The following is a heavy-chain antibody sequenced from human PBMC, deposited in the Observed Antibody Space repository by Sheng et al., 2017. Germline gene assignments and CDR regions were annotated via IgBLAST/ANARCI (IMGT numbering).Heavy chain of an antibody. Sequence: EVQLVESGGGLVQPGGSLRLSCAASGFTFSSYWMSWVRQAPGKGLEWVANIKQDGSEKYYVDSVKGRFTISRDNAKNSLYLQMNSLRAEDTAVYYCARDGGDIVVVVAARGDDAFDIWGQGTMVTVSS. V-gene: IGHV3-7*01. J-gene: IGHJ3*02. D-gene: IGHD2-15*01. CDR3: ARDGGDIVVVVAARGDDAFDI. CDR2: IKQDGSEK. CDR1: GFTFSSYW.